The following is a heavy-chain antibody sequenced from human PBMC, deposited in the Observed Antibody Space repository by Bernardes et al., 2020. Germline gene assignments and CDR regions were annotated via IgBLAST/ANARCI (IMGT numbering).Heavy chain of an antibody. CDR2: ISTGGVTT. CDR1: GFTFSDHY. Sequence: GGSLRLSCAASGFTFSDHYMAWIRQAPGKGLEWVSSISTGGVTTFYADSVKGRFTISRDNANNSLYLQMNRLSPEDTAVYYCARDRNHYDYWVQGTLVTVSS. J-gene: IGHJ4*02. V-gene: IGHV3-11*01. CDR3: ARDRNHYDY.